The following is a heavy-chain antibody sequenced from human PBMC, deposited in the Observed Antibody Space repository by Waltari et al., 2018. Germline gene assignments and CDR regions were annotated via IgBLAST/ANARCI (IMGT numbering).Heavy chain of an antibody. V-gene: IGHV1-69*01. D-gene: IGHD6-19*01. CDR2: ISPILGTA. J-gene: IGHJ4*02. CDR3: AREGEIAVAGTMGFDY. Sequence: QVQLVQSGAEVKKPGSSVKVSCKASGGTFSSYAISWVRQAPGQGLEWMGGISPILGTANYAQKCQVIVTMTADESTSTDYMELSSLRSEDTAVYYCAREGEIAVAGTMGFDYWGQGTLVTVSS. CDR1: GGTFSSYA.